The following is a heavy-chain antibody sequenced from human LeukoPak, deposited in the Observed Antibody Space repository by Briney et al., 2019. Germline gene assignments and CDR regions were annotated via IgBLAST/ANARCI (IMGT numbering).Heavy chain of an antibody. V-gene: IGHV4-38-2*01. D-gene: IGHD6-19*01. Sequence: SETLSLTCAVSGYSISSGYYWGWIRQPPGKGLEWIGSIYHSGSTNYNPSLKSRVTISVDTSKNQFSLKLSSVTAADTAVYYCARGCWDALASTVPRAYYFDYWGQGTLVTVSS. CDR1: GYSISSGYY. J-gene: IGHJ4*02. CDR2: IYHSGST. CDR3: ARGCWDALASTVPRAYYFDY.